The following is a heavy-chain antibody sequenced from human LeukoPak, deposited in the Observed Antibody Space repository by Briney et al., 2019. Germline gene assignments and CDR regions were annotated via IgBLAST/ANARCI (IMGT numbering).Heavy chain of an antibody. D-gene: IGHD1-26*01. CDR1: GFTFSSYS. CDR3: AREKWELQDWGVDY. J-gene: IGHJ4*02. Sequence: GGSLRLSCAASGFTFSSYSMNWVRQAPGKGLEWVSSISSSSSYIYYAASVKGRFTISRDNAKDSLYLQMNSLRAEDTAVYYCAREKWELQDWGVDYWGQGTLVTVSS. CDR2: ISSSSSYI. V-gene: IGHV3-21*01.